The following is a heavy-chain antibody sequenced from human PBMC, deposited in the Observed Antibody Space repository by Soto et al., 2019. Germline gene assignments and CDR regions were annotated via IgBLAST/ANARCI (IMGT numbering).Heavy chain of an antibody. CDR2: ISAYNGNT. V-gene: IGHV1-18*01. CDR1: GYTFTSYG. Sequence: ASVKVSCKASGYTFTSYGISWVRQAPGQGLEWMGWISAYNGNTNYAQKFQGRVTITRDTSASTAYMELSSLRSEDTAVYYCARNNHYYDSSGYPMYYYGMDVWGQGTTVTVSS. D-gene: IGHD3-22*01. J-gene: IGHJ6*02. CDR3: ARNNHYYDSSGYPMYYYGMDV.